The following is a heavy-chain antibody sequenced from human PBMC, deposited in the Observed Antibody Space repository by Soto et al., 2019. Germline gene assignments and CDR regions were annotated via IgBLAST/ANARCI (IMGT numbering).Heavy chain of an antibody. CDR1: GGSMSPYF. Sequence: PSETQPLTCTVSGGSMSPYFWSWIRQSPGKGLEWIGYIYYSGTTNYNPSFQSRVTALLDTSKNQFSLKLVSLTAADTAFYYCARGRGGTYDAFDIWGPGALVTVSS. CDR2: IYYSGTT. V-gene: IGHV4-59*01. J-gene: IGHJ3*02. D-gene: IGHD1-26*01. CDR3: ARGRGGTYDAFDI.